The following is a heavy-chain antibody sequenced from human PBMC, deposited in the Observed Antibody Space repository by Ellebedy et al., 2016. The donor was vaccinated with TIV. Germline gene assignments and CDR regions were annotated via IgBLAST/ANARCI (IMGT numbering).Heavy chain of an antibody. CDR2: INPSGGST. CDR1: GYTFTSYY. V-gene: IGHV1-46*04. J-gene: IGHJ3*02. CDR3: ASSLGRLDAFDI. Sequence: ASVKVSCKASGYTFTSYYMHWVRQAPGQGLEWMGIINPSGGSTSYAQKLQGRVTMTRDTSTSTVYMELSSLRSEETAVYYCASSLGRLDAFDIWGQGTMVTVSS.